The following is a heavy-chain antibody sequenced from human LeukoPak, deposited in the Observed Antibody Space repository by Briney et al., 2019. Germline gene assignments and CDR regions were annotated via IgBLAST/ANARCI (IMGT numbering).Heavy chain of an antibody. V-gene: IGHV3-30*03. Sequence: GGSLRLSCAASGFTFSSYGMHWVRQAPGKGLEWVAVISYDGSNKYYADSVKGRFTISRDNSKNTLYLQMNSLRAEDTAVYYCARVLGDSSGWGFGYYYGMDVWGQGTTVTVSS. J-gene: IGHJ6*02. CDR3: ARVLGDSSGWGFGYYYGMDV. CDR1: GFTFSSYG. D-gene: IGHD6-19*01. CDR2: ISYDGSNK.